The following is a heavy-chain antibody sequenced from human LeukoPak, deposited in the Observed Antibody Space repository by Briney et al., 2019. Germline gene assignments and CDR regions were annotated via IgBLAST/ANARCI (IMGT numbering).Heavy chain of an antibody. CDR3: ARGEVRGVISFDL. V-gene: IGHV4-4*07. D-gene: IGHD3-10*01. J-gene: IGHJ2*01. CDR1: GGSISSYY. Sequence: PSETLSLTCTVSGGSISSYYWSWIRQLAGKGLEWIGRIYTSGSTNYNPSLKSRVTMSVDTSKNQFSLKLSSVTAADTAVYYCARGEVRGVISFDLWGRGTLVTVSS. CDR2: IYTSGST.